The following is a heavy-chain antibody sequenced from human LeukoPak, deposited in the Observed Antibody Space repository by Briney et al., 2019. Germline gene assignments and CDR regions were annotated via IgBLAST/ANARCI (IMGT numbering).Heavy chain of an antibody. V-gene: IGHV3-9*01. Sequence: GRSLRLSCAASGFTFDDYGMHWVRQAPGKGLECVSGISWNSGGIGYADSVKGRFTVSRDNAKNSLYLQMNSLRADDTALYYCAKAAPTYYYYHMDVWGKGTTVTVSS. D-gene: IGHD6-13*01. J-gene: IGHJ6*03. CDR1: GFTFDDYG. CDR3: AKAAPTYYYYHMDV. CDR2: ISWNSGGI.